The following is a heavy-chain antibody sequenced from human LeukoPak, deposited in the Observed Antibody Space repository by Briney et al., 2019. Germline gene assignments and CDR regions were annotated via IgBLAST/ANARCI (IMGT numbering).Heavy chain of an antibody. CDR2: IRYDGSNK. J-gene: IGHJ3*02. V-gene: IGHV3-30*02. CDR1: GFTFSNFW. Sequence: GGSLRLSCAASGFTFSNFWMSWVRQAPGRGLEWVAFIRYDGSNKYYADSVKGRFSISRDNSKNTLYLQMNSLRAEDTAVYYCAKDHIVVVPAARGAFDIWGQGTMVTVSS. CDR3: AKDHIVVVPAARGAFDI. D-gene: IGHD2-2*01.